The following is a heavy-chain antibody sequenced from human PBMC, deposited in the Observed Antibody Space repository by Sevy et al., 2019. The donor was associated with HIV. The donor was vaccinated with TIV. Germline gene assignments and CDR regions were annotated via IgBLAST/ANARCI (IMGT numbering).Heavy chain of an antibody. CDR2: MYYTGIT. CDR1: GGSISSYY. Sequence: SETLSLTCTVSGGSISSYYWSWIRQPPGKGLEWIGFMYYTGITNYNPSLKSRVTISVDTSKNQVSLKLSSVTAADTAVYYGGGMNYSSAAPGSWFDPWGQGTLVTVSS. J-gene: IGHJ5*02. D-gene: IGHD3-10*01. V-gene: IGHV4-59*01. CDR3: GGMNYSSAAPGSWFDP.